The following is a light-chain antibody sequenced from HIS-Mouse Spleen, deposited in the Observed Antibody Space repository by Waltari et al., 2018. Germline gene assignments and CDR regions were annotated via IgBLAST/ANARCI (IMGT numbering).Light chain of an antibody. CDR2: QDS. Sequence: SYVLTQPPSVSVAPGKTARITCGGNNIGSKSVHWYQQKPGQAPVLVIYQDSKRPSGIPERFSGSNSGNTATLTISGTQAMDEADYYCQAWDSSNVFGGGTKLTVL. CDR3: QAWDSSNV. CDR1: NIGSKS. V-gene: IGLV3-21*01. J-gene: IGLJ2*01.